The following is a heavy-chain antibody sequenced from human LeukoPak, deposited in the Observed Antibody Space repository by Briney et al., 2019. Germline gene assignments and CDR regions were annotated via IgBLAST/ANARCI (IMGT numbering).Heavy chain of an antibody. V-gene: IGHV3-20*04. CDR3: ASQSLFPASYFDY. D-gene: IGHD3-16*02. CDR2: INWNVGRT. J-gene: IGHJ4*02. Sequence: GGSLRLSCAASGFTFDDYAMSWVRQAPGKGLEWGSGINWNVGRTVYADPGKVRFIISKDNAKTSLYLQMNSLRAEDTALYYCASQSLFPASYFDYWGPGTLVTVSS. CDR1: GFTFDDYA.